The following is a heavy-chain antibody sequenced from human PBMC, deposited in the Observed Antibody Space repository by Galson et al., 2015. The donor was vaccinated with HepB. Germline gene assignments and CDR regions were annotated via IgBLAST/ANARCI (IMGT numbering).Heavy chain of an antibody. D-gene: IGHD6-19*01. CDR3: ARDGMTQWLVEYYYYGMDV. J-gene: IGHJ6*02. V-gene: IGHV3-30*04. CDR2: ISYDGSNK. CDR1: GFTFSSYA. Sequence: SLRLSCAASGFTFSSYAMHWVRQAPGKGLEWVAVISYDGSNKYYADSVKGRFTISRDNSKNTLYLQMNSLRAEDTAVYYCARDGMTQWLVEYYYYGMDVWGQGTTVTVSS.